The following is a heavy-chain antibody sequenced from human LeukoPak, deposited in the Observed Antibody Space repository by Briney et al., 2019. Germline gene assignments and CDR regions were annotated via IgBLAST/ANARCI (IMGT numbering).Heavy chain of an antibody. CDR1: GFTFSSYW. CDR3: ARARLRSNWFDP. D-gene: IGHD3-16*01. Sequence: GSLRLSCAASGFTFSSYWMHWVRQAPGKGLVWVSRINSDGSSTSYADSVKGRFTISRDNAKNTLYLQMNSLRAEDTAVYYCARARLRSNWFDPWGQGTLVTVSS. CDR2: INSDGSST. J-gene: IGHJ5*02. V-gene: IGHV3-74*01.